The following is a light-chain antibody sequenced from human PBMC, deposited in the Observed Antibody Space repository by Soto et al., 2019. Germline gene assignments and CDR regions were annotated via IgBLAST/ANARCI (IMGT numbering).Light chain of an antibody. J-gene: IGLJ2*01. V-gene: IGLV4-69*01. Sequence: QPVLTQSPSASASLGASVKLTCTLSSDHSSYAIAWHQMHPEKGPRYLMDLNNDGSHTKGDGIPDRFSGSSSGAERYLIISSLQSEDEADYYCQTWGTGFQVFGGGTKLTV. CDR3: QTWGTGFQV. CDR2: LNNDGSH. CDR1: SDHSSYA.